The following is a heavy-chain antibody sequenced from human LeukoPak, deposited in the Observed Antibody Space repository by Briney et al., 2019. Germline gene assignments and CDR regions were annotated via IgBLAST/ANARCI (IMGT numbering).Heavy chain of an antibody. Sequence: PGRSLRLSCAASGFTFSSYGMHWVRQAPGKGLEWVAAISYDGNNKYYADSVKGRLTISRDNSKNTLYVQMNSLRAEDTAVYYCARDMTFCSGGSCYSLGFDIWGQGTMVTVSS. CDR2: ISYDGNNK. J-gene: IGHJ3*02. CDR1: GFTFSSYG. D-gene: IGHD2-15*01. CDR3: ARDMTFCSGGSCYSLGFDI. V-gene: IGHV3-30*03.